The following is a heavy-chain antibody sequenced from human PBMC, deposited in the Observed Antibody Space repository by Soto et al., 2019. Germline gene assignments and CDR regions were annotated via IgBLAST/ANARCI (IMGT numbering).Heavy chain of an antibody. CDR1: GFTFSSYA. J-gene: IGHJ4*02. CDR2: ISGSGGST. Sequence: PGGSLRLSCAASGFTFSSYAMSWVRQAPGKGLEWVSAISGSGGSTYYADSVKGRFTISRDNSKNTLYLQMNSLRAEDTAVYYCAKSGSDYSNFGHFDYWGQGTLVNVSS. D-gene: IGHD4-4*01. CDR3: AKSGSDYSNFGHFDY. V-gene: IGHV3-23*01.